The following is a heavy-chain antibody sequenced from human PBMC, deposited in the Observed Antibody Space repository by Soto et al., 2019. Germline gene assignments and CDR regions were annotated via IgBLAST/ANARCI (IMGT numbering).Heavy chain of an antibody. CDR2: INHSGST. CDR1: GVYLSGYD. V-gene: IGHV4-34*01. CDR3: ASGMGYYDSSGYRPFDY. Sequence: SETLSLTCAVYGVYLSGYDWSWIRQPPGKGLEWIGEINHSGSTNYNPSLKSRVTISVDTSKNQFSLKLSSVTAADTAVYYCASGMGYYDSSGYRPFDYWGQGTLVTVSS. D-gene: IGHD3-22*01. J-gene: IGHJ4*02.